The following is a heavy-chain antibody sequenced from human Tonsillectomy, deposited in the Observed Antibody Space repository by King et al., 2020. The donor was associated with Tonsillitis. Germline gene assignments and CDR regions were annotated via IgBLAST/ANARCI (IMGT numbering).Heavy chain of an antibody. V-gene: IGHV3-7*04. CDR2: IKQDGSEK. CDR3: AREKHRWSIVVVVAATPNWFDP. J-gene: IGHJ5*02. D-gene: IGHD2-15*01. CDR1: GFTFSSYW. Sequence: VQLVESGGGLVQPGGSLRLSCAASGFTFSSYWMSWVRQAPGKGLEWVANIKQDGSEKYYVDSVKGRFTISRDNAKNSLYLQMNSLRAEDTAVYYCAREKHRWSIVVVVAATPNWFDPWGQGTLVTVSS.